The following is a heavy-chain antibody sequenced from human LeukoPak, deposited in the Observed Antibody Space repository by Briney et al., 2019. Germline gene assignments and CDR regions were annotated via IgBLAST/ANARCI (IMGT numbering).Heavy chain of an antibody. D-gene: IGHD6-13*01. CDR2: INWNGGSK. CDR3: AREKAAAGTFYFDY. Sequence: GGSLRLSCAASGFTFDDYGMSWVRQASGKGLEWVSGINWNGGSKGYADSVKGRFTIARDNAKNSLYLQMNSLRAEDTALYYCAREKAAAGTFYFDYWGQGTLVTVSS. J-gene: IGHJ4*02. V-gene: IGHV3-20*04. CDR1: GFTFDDYG.